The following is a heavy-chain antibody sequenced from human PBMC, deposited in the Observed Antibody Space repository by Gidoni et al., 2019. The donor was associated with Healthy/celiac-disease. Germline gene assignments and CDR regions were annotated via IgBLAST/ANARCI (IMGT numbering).Heavy chain of an antibody. J-gene: IGHJ4*02. Sequence: QVQLVESGGGVVQPGRSLRLSCAASGFTFSSYGMHWVRQAPGKGLEWVAVISYDGSNKYYADSVKGRFTISRDNSKNTLYLQMNSLRAEDTAVYYCEKDQGGAVDYWGQGTLVTVSS. CDR2: ISYDGSNK. D-gene: IGHD1-26*01. CDR1: GFTFSSYG. CDR3: EKDQGGAVDY. V-gene: IGHV3-30*18.